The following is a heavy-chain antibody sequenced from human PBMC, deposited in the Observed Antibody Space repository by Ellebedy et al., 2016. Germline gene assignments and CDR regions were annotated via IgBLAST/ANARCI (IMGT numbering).Heavy chain of an antibody. V-gene: IGHV1-2*02. J-gene: IGHJ2*01. D-gene: IGHD6-6*01. CDR2: INPNSGGT. CDR1: GYTFTGHY. Sequence: ASVKVSXXASGYTFTGHYMHWVRQAPGQGLEWMGWINPNSGGTNYAQKFQGRVTMTRDTSISTAYMELSRLRSDDTAVYYCARGSSSSGHFDLWGRGTLVTVSS. CDR3: ARGSSSSGHFDL.